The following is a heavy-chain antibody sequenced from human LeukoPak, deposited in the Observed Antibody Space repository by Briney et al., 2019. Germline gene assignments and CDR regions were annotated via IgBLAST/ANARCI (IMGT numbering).Heavy chain of an antibody. D-gene: IGHD4-17*01. V-gene: IGHV3-7*01. J-gene: IGHJ5*02. CDR3: ARDPLSPDYGDLDP. Sequence: GGSLGLSCAACGFAFSTYTMNWARQAPGKGLEWVANIKQDGSAKYYVDSVNGRFTISRDNAKKSVYLQMNSLRVEDTVVYYCARDPLSPDYGDLDPWGQGTLVTVSS. CDR2: IKQDGSAK. CDR1: GFAFSTYT.